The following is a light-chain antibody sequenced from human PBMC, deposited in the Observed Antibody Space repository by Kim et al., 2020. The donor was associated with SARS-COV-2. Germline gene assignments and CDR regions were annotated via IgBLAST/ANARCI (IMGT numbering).Light chain of an antibody. CDR2: GAS. CDR1: QSVSSSS. V-gene: IGKV3-20*01. J-gene: IGKJ3*01. CDR3: QHYGSSPGFT. Sequence: EIVLAQSPGTLSLSPGERATLSCRASQSVSSSSLAWYQQKPGQAPRLLIFGASSRATGIPDRISGSGSGTDFTLTISRLEPEDFAVYYCQHYGSSPGFTFGPGTKVDIK.